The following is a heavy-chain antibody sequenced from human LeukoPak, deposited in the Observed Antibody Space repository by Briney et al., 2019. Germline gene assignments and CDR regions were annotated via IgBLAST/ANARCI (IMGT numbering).Heavy chain of an antibody. D-gene: IGHD5-18*01. J-gene: IGHJ5*02. CDR2: ISGSGGST. V-gene: IGHV3-23*01. CDR3: AKWDTAMVSLDWFDP. CDR1: GFTFSSYA. Sequence: GGSLRLSCAASGFTFSSYAMSWVRQAPGKGLEWVSAISGSGGSTYYADSVKGRFTISRDNSKNTLYLQMNSLRAEDTAVYYCAKWDTAMVSLDWFDPWGQGTLVTVSS.